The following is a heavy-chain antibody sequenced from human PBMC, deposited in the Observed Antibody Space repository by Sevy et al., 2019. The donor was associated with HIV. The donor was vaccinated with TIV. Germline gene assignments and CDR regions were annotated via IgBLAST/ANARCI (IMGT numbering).Heavy chain of an antibody. Sequence: SETLSLTCTVSGGSVSTGGYYWSWIRQSAGKGLEWIGRILGSGYTDYNPSLKSRVTISRDTSKSQFSLTLTSVTAADTAMYYCGTYIAGPGFDFWGQGIQVTVSS. CDR1: GGSVSTGGYY. V-gene: IGHV4-61*02. CDR3: GTYIAGPGFDF. D-gene: IGHD1-26*01. J-gene: IGHJ4*02. CDR2: ILGSGYT.